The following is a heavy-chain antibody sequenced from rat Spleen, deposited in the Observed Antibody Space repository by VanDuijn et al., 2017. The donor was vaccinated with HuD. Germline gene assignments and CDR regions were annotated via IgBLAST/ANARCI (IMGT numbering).Heavy chain of an antibody. CDR1: GFTFSDYY. V-gene: IGHV5-22*01. Sequence: EVQLVESGGGLVQPGGSLKLSCAASGFTFSDYYMAWVRQAPKKGLEWVASISYEGSGTYYGDSVKGRFTISRDNAKSTLYLQMNSLTSEDTATYYCARPDSAIYVMDAWGQGASVTVSS. D-gene: IGHD4-3*01. CDR3: ARPDSAIYVMDA. CDR2: ISYEGSGT. J-gene: IGHJ4*01.